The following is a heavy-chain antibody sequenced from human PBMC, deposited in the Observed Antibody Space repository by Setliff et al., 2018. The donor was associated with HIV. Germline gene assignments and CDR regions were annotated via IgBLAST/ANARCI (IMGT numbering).Heavy chain of an antibody. V-gene: IGHV5-51*01. J-gene: IGHJ3*01. D-gene: IGHD3-22*01. CDR1: GYSFGDYW. CDR2: IFPSDSDT. CDR3: ARHRVDTSMLVVKSPGAFDL. Sequence: PGESLKISCRGFGYSFGDYWIGWVRQKPGKGLEWMGIIFPSDSDTRVNPSFQGQVTISADRSTYGAFLQWRSLKASDTGMYFCARHRVDTSMLVVKSPGAFDLWGQGTLVTVSS.